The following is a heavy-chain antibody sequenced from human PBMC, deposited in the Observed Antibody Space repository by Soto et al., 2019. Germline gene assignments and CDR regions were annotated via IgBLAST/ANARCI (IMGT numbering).Heavy chain of an antibody. D-gene: IGHD3-3*01. CDR3: ARDCPGYYDFWSGWWKGEGMDV. Sequence: PGGSLRLSCAASGFHFSSHWMSWVRPAPGKGLEWVANIKQDGSEKYYVDSVKGRFTISRDNAKNSLYLQMNSLRAEDTAVYYCARDCPGYYDFWSGWWKGEGMDVWGQGTTVTVSS. V-gene: IGHV3-7*01. CDR1: GFHFSSHW. CDR2: IKQDGSEK. J-gene: IGHJ6*02.